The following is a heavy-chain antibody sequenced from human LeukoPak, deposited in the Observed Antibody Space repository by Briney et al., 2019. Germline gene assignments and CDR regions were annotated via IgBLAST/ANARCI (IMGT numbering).Heavy chain of an antibody. CDR3: ARDSSGWYHWFDP. Sequence: PSETLSLTCTVSGGSVNNYYWGWIRQPPGMGLDWIGIVYYSGSTNYNPSLKSRVTISVDTSKNQFPLKLSSVTAADTAVYYCARDSSGWYHWFDPWGQGTLVTVSS. D-gene: IGHD6-19*01. CDR1: GGSVNNYY. J-gene: IGHJ5*02. V-gene: IGHV4-59*02. CDR2: VYYSGST.